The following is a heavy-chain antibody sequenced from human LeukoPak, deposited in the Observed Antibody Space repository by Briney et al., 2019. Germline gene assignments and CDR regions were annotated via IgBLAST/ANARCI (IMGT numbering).Heavy chain of an antibody. V-gene: IGHV3-23*01. CDR1: GFTFSSYA. J-gene: IGHJ4*02. Sequence: GGSLRLSCAASGFTFSSYAMSWVRQAPGKGLEWVSAISGSGGSTYYADSVKGRFTISRDNSKNTLYLQMNSLRAEDTAVYYCTRDATYYLRYGYFDYWGQGTLVTVSS. CDR2: ISGSGGST. D-gene: IGHD2/OR15-2a*01. CDR3: TRDATYYLRYGYFDY.